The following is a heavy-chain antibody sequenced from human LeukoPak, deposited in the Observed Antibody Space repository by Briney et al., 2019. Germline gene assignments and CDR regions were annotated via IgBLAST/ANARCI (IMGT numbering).Heavy chain of an antibody. D-gene: IGHD2-15*01. CDR1: GFTVSSNY. CDR2: IYNGGST. V-gene: IGHV3-53*01. CDR3: AREIYCSASSCTGGVFDI. Sequence: PGGSLRLSCAASGFTVSSNYMSWVRQAPGKGLEWVSVIYNGGSTYYADSVKGRFTISRDNSKNTLYLQMNSLRVEDTAVYYCAREIYCSASSCTGGVFDIWGQGTMVTVSS. J-gene: IGHJ3*02.